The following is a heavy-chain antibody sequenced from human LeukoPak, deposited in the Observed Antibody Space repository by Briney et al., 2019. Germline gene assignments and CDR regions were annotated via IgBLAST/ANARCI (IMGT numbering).Heavy chain of an antibody. CDR2: ISSSGSTI. Sequence: GGSLRLSCAASGFTFSSYEMNWVRQAPGKGLEWVSYISSSGSTIYYADSVKGRFTISRGNAKNSLYLQMNSLRAEDTAVYYCARGSSVYCSSTSCYDGFSSWFDPWGQGTLVTVSS. CDR1: GFTFSSYE. V-gene: IGHV3-48*03. D-gene: IGHD2-2*01. J-gene: IGHJ5*02. CDR3: ARGSSVYCSSTSCYDGFSSWFDP.